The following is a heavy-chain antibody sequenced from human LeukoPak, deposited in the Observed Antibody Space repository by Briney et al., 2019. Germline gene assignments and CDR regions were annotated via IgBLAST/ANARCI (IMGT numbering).Heavy chain of an antibody. CDR2: IKSKTDGGTT. Sequence: PGGSLRLSCAASGFAFSSYSMNWVRQAPGKGLEWVGRIKSKTDGGTTDYAAPVKGRFTISRDGSKNTLYLQMNSLKTEDTAVYYCSTTYYYDSSEGYWGQGTLVTVSS. J-gene: IGHJ4*02. CDR1: GFAFSSYS. D-gene: IGHD3-22*01. V-gene: IGHV3-15*07. CDR3: STTYYYDSSEGY.